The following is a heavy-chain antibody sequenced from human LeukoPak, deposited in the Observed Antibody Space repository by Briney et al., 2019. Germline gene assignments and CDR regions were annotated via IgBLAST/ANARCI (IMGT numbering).Heavy chain of an antibody. CDR2: INPSGGSP. J-gene: IGHJ5*02. D-gene: IGHD6-19*01. V-gene: IGHV1-46*01. Sequence: ASVKVSCKASGYTFTSYHLHWVRQAPGQGLEWMGIINPSGGSPNYAQKFQGRVTMTRNTSISTASMELSSLRSEDTAVYYCARGQERAVAGTRGYWFDPWGQGTLVTVSS. CDR1: GYTFTSYH. CDR3: ARGQERAVAGTRGYWFDP.